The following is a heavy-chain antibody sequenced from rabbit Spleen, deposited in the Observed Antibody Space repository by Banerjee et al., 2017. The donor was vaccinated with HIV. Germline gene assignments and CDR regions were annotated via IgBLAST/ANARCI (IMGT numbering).Heavy chain of an antibody. Sequence: QEQLEESGGDLVKPEGSLTLTCTASGFSFSSSYYMCWVRQAPGKGLEWIACIYAGSSGSTYYASWAKGRFTISKTSSTTVTLQMTSLTAADTATYFCARGVYIAGSIPDYFNLWGQGTLVTVS. V-gene: IGHV1S45*01. CDR1: GFSFSSSYY. CDR3: ARGVYIAGSIPDYFNL. CDR2: IYAGSSGST. D-gene: IGHD3-1*01. J-gene: IGHJ4*01.